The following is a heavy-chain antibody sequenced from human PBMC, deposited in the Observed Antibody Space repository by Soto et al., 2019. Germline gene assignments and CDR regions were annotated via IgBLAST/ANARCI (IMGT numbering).Heavy chain of an antibody. V-gene: IGHV4-39*01. CDR1: GGSIGTSAYD. Sequence: PSETLSLTCAVSGGSIGTSAYDWGWIRQAPGKGLEWIGSINHSGNTYLSPSLKDRVTMSVDTSKNSFSLKLRSATAADTGLYYCSRRAPEGFDPWGQGTLVTVSS. J-gene: IGHJ5*02. CDR3: SRRAPEGFDP. CDR2: INHSGNT.